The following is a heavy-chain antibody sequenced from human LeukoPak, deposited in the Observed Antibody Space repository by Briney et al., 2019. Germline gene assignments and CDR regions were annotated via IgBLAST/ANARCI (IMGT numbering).Heavy chain of an antibody. D-gene: IGHD1-7*01. CDR3: ARGRNWNYELTLDY. CDR2: IIPIFGTA. V-gene: IGHV1-69*13. Sequence: ASVKVSCKASGGTFSSYAISWVRQAPGQGLEWMGGIIPIFGTANYAQKFQGRVTITADESTSTAYMELSRLRSEDTAVYYCARGRNWNYELTLDYWGQGTLVTVSS. J-gene: IGHJ4*02. CDR1: GGTFSSYA.